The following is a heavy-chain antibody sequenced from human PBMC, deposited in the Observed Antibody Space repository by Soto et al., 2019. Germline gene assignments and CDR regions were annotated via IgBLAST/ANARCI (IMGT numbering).Heavy chain of an antibody. CDR2: LTGSSSNT. Sequence: PXVSLRLSGAASGFSFRNYAMSWVRQAPGKGLEWISTLTGSSSNTYYADSVKGRFAISRDNSRNTLYLQMHSLTAEDTAVYYCANGRATYGLLTHDYWGQGTLVTVSS. J-gene: IGHJ4*02. CDR1: GFSFRNYA. CDR3: ANGRATYGLLTHDY. D-gene: IGHD3-10*01. V-gene: IGHV3-23*01.